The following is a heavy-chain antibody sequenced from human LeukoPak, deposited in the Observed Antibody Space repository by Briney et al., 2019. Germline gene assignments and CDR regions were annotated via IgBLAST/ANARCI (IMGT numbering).Heavy chain of an antibody. J-gene: IGHJ6*02. CDR3: ARDLTPLVRGVIKIHYYYGMDV. V-gene: IGHV3-30*03. CDR2: TSSDGRNK. D-gene: IGHD3-10*01. CDR1: GFIFDSYA. Sequence: GGSLRLSCSASGFIFDSYAMHWVRQAPGKGLEWVAITSSDGRNKYHIESVKGRFSISRDDSKNTVYLQMNSLRPEDTAVYYCARDLTPLVRGVIKIHYYYGMDVWGQGTTVTVSS.